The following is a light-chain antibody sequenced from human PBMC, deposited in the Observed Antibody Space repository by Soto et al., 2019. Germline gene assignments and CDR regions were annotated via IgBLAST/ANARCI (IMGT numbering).Light chain of an antibody. CDR3: QQYYNWPPWT. CDR1: QSVSSN. V-gene: IGKV3D-15*01. CDR2: GAS. Sequence: IVLTLSPRTVSLSHRERATLSCRACQSVSSNLAWYEQKPGQAPRLLIYGASTRATGIPARFSGSGSGTEFTLTISSLLSEDFAVYYCQQYYNWPPWTFGQGTKVDIK. J-gene: IGKJ1*01.